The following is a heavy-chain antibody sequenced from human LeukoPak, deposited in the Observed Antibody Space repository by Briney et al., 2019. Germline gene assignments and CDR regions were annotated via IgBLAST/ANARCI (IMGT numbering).Heavy chain of an antibody. V-gene: IGHV3-64D*06. D-gene: IGHD1-26*01. CDR1: GFPFNTHF. J-gene: IGHJ4*02. CDR3: VKDLSGTWSFDY. CDR2: ISANGETT. Sequence: GGSLRLSCSASGFPFNTHFMHWVRQTPGKTLEYVSTISANGETTFYADSVTGRFTISRDNSQNTLYLQMSSLRPDDTAVYYCVKDLSGTWSFDYWGQGTLVTVSS.